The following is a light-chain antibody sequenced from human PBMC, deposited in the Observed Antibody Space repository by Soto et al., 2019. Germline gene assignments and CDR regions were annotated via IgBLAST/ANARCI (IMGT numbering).Light chain of an antibody. CDR1: SSDVGSYNL. V-gene: IGLV2-23*01. CDR2: EDS. Sequence: QSALTQPASVSGSHGQSITISCTGTSSDVGSYNLVSWYQQHPGKAPKLMIYEDSKRPSGVSDRFSGSKSGNTASLTISGLQAEDEADYYCCSYAGSSTVIFGGGTKLTVL. CDR3: CSYAGSSTVI. J-gene: IGLJ2*01.